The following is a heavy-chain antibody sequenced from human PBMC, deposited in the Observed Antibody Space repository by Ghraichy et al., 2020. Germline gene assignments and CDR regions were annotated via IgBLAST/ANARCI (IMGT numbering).Heavy chain of an antibody. D-gene: IGHD6-25*01. V-gene: IGHV3-64D*06. J-gene: IGHJ5*02. Sequence: GGSLRLSCSASGFTFSSYVMHWVRQAPGKGLEYVSSISSNGAATYYADSVKGRFTISRDNSKDTLYLEMSSVRAEDTAIYHCVKDSSGWYWFDPWGQGTRVTVTS. CDR3: VKDSSGWYWFDP. CDR2: ISSNGAAT. CDR1: GFTFSSYV.